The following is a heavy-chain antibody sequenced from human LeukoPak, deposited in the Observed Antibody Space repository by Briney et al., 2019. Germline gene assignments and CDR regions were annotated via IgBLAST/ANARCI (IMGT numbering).Heavy chain of an antibody. D-gene: IGHD2-2*01. J-gene: IGHJ6*03. V-gene: IGHV4-61*02. CDR1: GNSISSGDNY. Sequence: PSETLSLTCTVSGNSISSGDNYWSWIRQPAGKGLEWIGRIYTSGSTNYNPSLKSRVTISVDTSKNQFSLKLSSVTAADAAVYYCARHVTYCSSTSCYAVYYYYMDVWGKGTTVTISS. CDR3: ARHVTYCSSTSCYAVYYYYMDV. CDR2: IYTSGST.